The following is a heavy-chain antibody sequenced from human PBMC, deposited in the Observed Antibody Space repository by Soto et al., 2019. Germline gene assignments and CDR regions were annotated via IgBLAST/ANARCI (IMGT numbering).Heavy chain of an antibody. CDR1: GFICSSYD. CDR2: ILVGGST. Sequence: GSLRLFSAASGFICSSYDMSWVRQAPGKGLEWVSTILVGGSTHYEDSVKGRFTISRDESKNTVYLQMHSLTAGDTAVYYCAKATATSGGAFDICGQGTMVTVSS. V-gene: IGHV3-23*01. CDR3: AKATATSGGAFDI. J-gene: IGHJ3*02. D-gene: IGHD1-1*01.